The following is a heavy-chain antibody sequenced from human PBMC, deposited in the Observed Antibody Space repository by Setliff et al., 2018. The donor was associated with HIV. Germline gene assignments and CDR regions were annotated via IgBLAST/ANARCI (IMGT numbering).Heavy chain of an antibody. CDR3: AQAQTSVSGSYYQYLQH. D-gene: IGHD3-10*01. CDR1: GFTFSVHG. CDR2: INYDEASA. V-gene: IGHV3-30*02. Sequence: GGSLRLSCAASGFTFSVHGMHWLRRAPGKGLEWVAFINYDEASAYYADSVKGRFTISRDNSKNTLYLRMNSLRAEDTAVYYCAQAQTSVSGSYYQYLQHWGQGTLVTVSS. J-gene: IGHJ1*01.